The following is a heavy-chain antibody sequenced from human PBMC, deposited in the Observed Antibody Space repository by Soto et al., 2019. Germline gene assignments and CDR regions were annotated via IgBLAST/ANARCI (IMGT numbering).Heavy chain of an antibody. J-gene: IGHJ4*02. CDR1: GYTFTNYW. Sequence: GESLKISCKAIGYTFTNYWIGWVRQTPGKGLGWMGIIFPGDSDTRYNPSFEGQVTVPADEPISTAYLQWNTLKASDTAMYYCVRPNFGALTHFDFWGQGTLVTVSS. D-gene: IGHD3-16*01. CDR3: VRPNFGALTHFDF. CDR2: IFPGDSDT. V-gene: IGHV5-51*01.